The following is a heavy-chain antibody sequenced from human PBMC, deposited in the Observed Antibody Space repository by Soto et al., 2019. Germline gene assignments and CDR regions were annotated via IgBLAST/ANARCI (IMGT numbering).Heavy chain of an antibody. CDR3: ARAYPDSPLDY. CDR1: GYTFTSYA. CDR2: INPNSGGT. J-gene: IGHJ4*02. Sequence: ASVKVSCKASGYTFTSYALHWVRQAPGQGLEWMGWINPNSGGTNYAQKFQGWVTMTRDTSISTAYMELSRLRSDDTAVYYCARAYPDSPLDYWGQGTLVTVSS. V-gene: IGHV1-2*04. D-gene: IGHD2-15*01.